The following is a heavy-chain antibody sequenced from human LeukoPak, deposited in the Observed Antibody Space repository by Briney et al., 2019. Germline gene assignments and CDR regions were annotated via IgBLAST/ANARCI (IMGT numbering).Heavy chain of an antibody. V-gene: IGHV3-30*02. J-gene: IGHJ6*03. Sequence: PGGSLRLSCAASGFTFSSYGMHWVRQAPGRGLEWVAFIRYDESDKYYADSVRGRFTISRDNSKKTLYVQMNSLRAEDTAVYYCVKARNYYYMDVWGKGTTVTVSS. CDR1: GFTFSSYG. CDR2: IRYDESDK. CDR3: VKARNYYYMDV.